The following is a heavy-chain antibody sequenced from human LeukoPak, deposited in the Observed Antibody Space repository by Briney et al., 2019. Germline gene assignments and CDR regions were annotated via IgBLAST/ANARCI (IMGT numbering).Heavy chain of an antibody. CDR1: GYTFISYG. CDR3: ARVFLSVGYSYGFFDY. Sequence: ASVKVSCKASGYTFISYGISWVRQAPGQGLEWMGWISAYNGNTNYAQKLQGRVTMTIDTSTSTAYMELRSLRSDDTAVYYCARVFLSVGYSYGFFDYWGQGTLVTVSS. D-gene: IGHD5-18*01. V-gene: IGHV1-18*01. CDR2: ISAYNGNT. J-gene: IGHJ4*02.